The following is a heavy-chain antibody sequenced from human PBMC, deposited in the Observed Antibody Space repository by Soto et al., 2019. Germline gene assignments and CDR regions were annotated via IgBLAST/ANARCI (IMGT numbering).Heavy chain of an antibody. CDR3: ARESRPTGKTLGHLFDY. Sequence: GGSLRLSCAASGFTFSSYAMHWVRQAPGKGLEWVAVISYDGSNKYYADSVKGRFTISRDNSKNTLYLQMNSLRAEDTAVYYCARESRPTGKTLGHLFDYWGQGTLVTVSS. J-gene: IGHJ4*02. CDR2: ISYDGSNK. CDR1: GFTFSSYA. D-gene: IGHD1-1*01. V-gene: IGHV3-30-3*01.